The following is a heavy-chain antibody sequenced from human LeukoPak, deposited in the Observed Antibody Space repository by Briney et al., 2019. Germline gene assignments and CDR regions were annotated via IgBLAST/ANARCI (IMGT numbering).Heavy chain of an antibody. D-gene: IGHD4-17*01. CDR3: ARDVYGDYANDY. CDR1: GFTFSSYT. J-gene: IGHJ4*02. Sequence: GGCLRLSCAASGFTFSSYTMNWVRQAPGEGLEWVASITGSGSDTYYADSVKGRFTISRDNAKNSLHLQMNSLRADDTAAYYCARDVYGDYANDYWGQGTLVTASS. V-gene: IGHV3-21*01. CDR2: ITGSGSDT.